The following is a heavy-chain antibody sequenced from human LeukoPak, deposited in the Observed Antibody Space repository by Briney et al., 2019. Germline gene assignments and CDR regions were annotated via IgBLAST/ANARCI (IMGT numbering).Heavy chain of an antibody. J-gene: IGHJ5*02. V-gene: IGHV3-23*01. Sequence: PGGSLRLSCAASGFTFSSYGMNWVRQAPGEGLEWVSTISGSGGRTFYGDSVKGRFSISRDISKNTLYLQMNSLRAEDTAVYYCAKGYYASGSYGSFDTWGQGTLVTVSS. CDR3: AKGYYASGSYGSFDT. CDR1: GFTFSSYG. D-gene: IGHD3-10*01. CDR2: ISGSGGRT.